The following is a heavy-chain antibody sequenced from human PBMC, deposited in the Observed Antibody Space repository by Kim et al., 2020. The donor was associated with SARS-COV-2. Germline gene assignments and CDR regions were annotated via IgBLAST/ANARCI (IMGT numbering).Heavy chain of an antibody. J-gene: IGHJ4*02. D-gene: IGHD1-26*01. CDR3: ARLIVGAMGHFDY. V-gene: IGHV2-70*01. Sequence: YSTSLKTRLTISKDTSKNQVVLTMTNMDPVDTATYYCARLIVGAMGHFDYWGQGTLVTVSS.